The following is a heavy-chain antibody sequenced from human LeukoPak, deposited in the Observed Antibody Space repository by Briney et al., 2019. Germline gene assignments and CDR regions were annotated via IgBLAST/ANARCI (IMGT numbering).Heavy chain of an antibody. CDR2: ISSSSSYT. Sequence: GGSLRLSCAASGFTFNTYTMNWVRQAPGKGLEWVSYISSSSSYTNYADSVKGRFTISRDNAKNSLCLQMNSLRAEDTAVYYCARAGRGVTMVRGVITPNWFDPWGQGTLVTVSS. D-gene: IGHD3-10*01. CDR1: GFTFNTYT. CDR3: ARAGRGVTMVRGVITPNWFDP. V-gene: IGHV3-21*05. J-gene: IGHJ5*02.